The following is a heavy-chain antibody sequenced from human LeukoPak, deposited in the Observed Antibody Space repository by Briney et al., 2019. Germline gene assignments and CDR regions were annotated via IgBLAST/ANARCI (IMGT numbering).Heavy chain of an antibody. CDR3: VKPIAAAGTNY. D-gene: IGHD6-13*01. CDR1: GFTFSSYD. V-gene: IGHV3-64D*06. J-gene: IGHJ4*02. CDR2: ISSNGGST. Sequence: GGSLRLSCSASGFTFSSYDMHWVRQAPGKGLEYVSAISSNGGSTYYADSVKGRFTISRDNSKNTLYLQMSSLRAEDTAVYYCVKPIAAAGTNYWGQGTLVTVSS.